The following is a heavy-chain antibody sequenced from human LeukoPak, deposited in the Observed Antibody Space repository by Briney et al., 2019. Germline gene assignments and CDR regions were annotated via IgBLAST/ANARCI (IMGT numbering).Heavy chain of an antibody. CDR1: GGSISSYY. D-gene: IGHD3-10*01. CDR3: ARERITMVRGITSWFDP. Sequence: SETLSLTCTVSGGSISSYYWSWIRQPPGKGLEWIGYIYYSGSTNYNPSLKSRVTISVDTSKNQFSLKLSSVTAADTAVYYCARERITMVRGITSWFDPWGQGTLVTVSS. J-gene: IGHJ5*02. CDR2: IYYSGST. V-gene: IGHV4-59*12.